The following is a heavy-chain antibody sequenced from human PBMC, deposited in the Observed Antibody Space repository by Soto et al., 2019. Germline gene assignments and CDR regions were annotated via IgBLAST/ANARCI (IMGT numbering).Heavy chain of an antibody. CDR3: ARVDSSGYNALDY. CDR1: GGSISSGGYY. V-gene: IGHV4-31*03. J-gene: IGHJ4*02. Sequence: QVQLQESGPGLVKPSQTLSLTCTVSGGSISSGGYYWSWIRQHPGKGLEWIGYIYYSGSTYYNPYLKSRVTISVDTSKTQFSLKLSSVTAADTAVYYCARVDSSGYNALDYWGQGTLVTVSS. CDR2: IYYSGST. D-gene: IGHD3-22*01.